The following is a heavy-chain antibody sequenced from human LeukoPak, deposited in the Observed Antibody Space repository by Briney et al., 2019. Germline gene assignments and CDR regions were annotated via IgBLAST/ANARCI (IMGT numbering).Heavy chain of an antibody. Sequence: SETLSLTCTVSGGPIRSYYWSWLRQPPGKGREWIGYIHYSGSTNFNPSLRSRVSVSVDTSKNQISLKLSSVTAADPAVYYCASTLQWLAFDYWGQGTLVTVSS. CDR1: GGPIRSYY. CDR3: ASTLQWLAFDY. D-gene: IGHD6-19*01. V-gene: IGHV4-59*01. CDR2: IHYSGST. J-gene: IGHJ4*02.